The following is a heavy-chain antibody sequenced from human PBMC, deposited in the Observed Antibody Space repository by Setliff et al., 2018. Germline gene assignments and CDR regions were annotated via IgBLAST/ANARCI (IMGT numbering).Heavy chain of an antibody. CDR2: ISSSSSTI. V-gene: IGHV3-48*01. CDR1: GFTFSSYS. CDR3: ARGPSSSSASWFDP. Sequence: LRLSCAASGFTFSSYSMNWVRQAPGKGLEWVSYISSSSSTIYYADSVKGRFTISRDNAKNSLYLQMNSLRAEDTAVYYCARGPSSSSASWFDPWGQETLVTVSS. D-gene: IGHD6-6*01. J-gene: IGHJ5*02.